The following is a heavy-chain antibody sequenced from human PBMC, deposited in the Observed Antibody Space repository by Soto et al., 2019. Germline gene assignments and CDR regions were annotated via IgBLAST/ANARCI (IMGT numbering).Heavy chain of an antibody. V-gene: IGHV3-23*01. CDR3: ARGSFHDY. Sequence: PGGSLRLSCAASGFSFGSYALSWVRQAPGKGLEWVSTISGSDGKTFYADSVKGRFSISRDTSQSTLYLQMNRLGADDTAMEYWARGSFHDYWGQGTRVTVSS. J-gene: IGHJ1*01. CDR1: GFSFGSYA. CDR2: ISGSDGKT. D-gene: IGHD3-16*01.